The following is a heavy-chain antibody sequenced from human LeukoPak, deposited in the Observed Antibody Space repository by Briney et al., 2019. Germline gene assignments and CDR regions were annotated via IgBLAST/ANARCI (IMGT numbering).Heavy chain of an antibody. CDR1: GFTFSRNA. D-gene: IGHD7-27*01. J-gene: IGHJ4*02. CDR2: ISGSGSDT. Sequence: GGSLRLSCAASGFTFSRNAMIWVRQAPGKGLEWVAAISGSGSDTYYADSVKGRFTIVRDHSKNPVYLRMTSLRAEDTAVYYCAKDPWGSRGYFDYWGQGTLVTVSS. CDR3: AKDPWGSRGYFDY. V-gene: IGHV3-23*01.